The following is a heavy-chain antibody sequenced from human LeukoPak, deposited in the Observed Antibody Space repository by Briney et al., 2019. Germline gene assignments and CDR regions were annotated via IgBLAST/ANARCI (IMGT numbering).Heavy chain of an antibody. CDR1: GFTFSDYS. CDR2: ISSNGGST. D-gene: IGHD2-15*01. V-gene: IGHV3-64*01. J-gene: IGHJ4*02. CDR3: ASVAARVSLDD. Sequence: PGGSLRLSCSASGFTFSDYSMHWVRQAPGKGLEYVSAISSNGGSTYYASSVKGRFTISRDNSKNTLYLQMGSLRTEDMAVYYCASVAARVSLDDWGQGTLVTVSS.